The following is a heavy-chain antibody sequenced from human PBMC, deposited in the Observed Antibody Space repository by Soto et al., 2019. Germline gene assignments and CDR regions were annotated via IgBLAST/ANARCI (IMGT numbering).Heavy chain of an antibody. CDR2: IYYSGST. J-gene: IGHJ6*02. D-gene: IGHD1-26*01. CDR3: ARRLPVKWDYYGMDV. V-gene: IGHV4-39*01. Sequence: SETLSLTCTVSGGSIGSSSYYWGWIRQPPGKGLEWIGSIYYSGSTYYNPSLKSRVTISVDTSKNQFSLKLSSVTAADTAVYYCARRLPVKWDYYGMDVWGQGTTVT. CDR1: GGSIGSSSYY.